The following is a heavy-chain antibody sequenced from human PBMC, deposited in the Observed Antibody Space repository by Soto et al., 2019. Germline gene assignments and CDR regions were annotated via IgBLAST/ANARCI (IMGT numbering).Heavy chain of an antibody. CDR1: GYTFTSYG. CDR3: ARGRYGDY. Sequence: QVHLVQSGAEVKKPGASVKFSCKGSGYTFTSYGITWVRQAPGQGREWMGWISAHNGNTNYAQKLQGRVTVTRETSTITAYMELRRLRSDDTAVYYCARGRYGDYWGQGALVTVSS. CDR2: ISAHNGNT. V-gene: IGHV1-18*01. D-gene: IGHD1-1*01. J-gene: IGHJ4*02.